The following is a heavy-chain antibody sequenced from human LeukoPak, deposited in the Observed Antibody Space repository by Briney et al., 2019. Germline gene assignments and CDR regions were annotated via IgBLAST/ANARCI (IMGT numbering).Heavy chain of an antibody. J-gene: IGHJ6*02. D-gene: IGHD3-3*01. V-gene: IGHV3-21*01. CDR1: GFTFSSYS. Sequence: GGSLRLSCAASGFTFSSYSMNWVRQAPGKGLEWVSSISSSSSYIYYADSVKGRFTISRDNAKNSLYLQMNSLRAEDTAVYYCARVQGGLRFLEWLLSPPGMDVWGQGTTVTVSS. CDR2: ISSSSSYI. CDR3: ARVQGGLRFLEWLLSPPGMDV.